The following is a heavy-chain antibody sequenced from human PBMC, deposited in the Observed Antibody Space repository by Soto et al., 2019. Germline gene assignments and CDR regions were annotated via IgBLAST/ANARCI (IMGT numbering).Heavy chain of an antibody. CDR2: INPVFGTV. CDR3: ARSLVSVAGPKGFDY. V-gene: IGHV1-69*13. CDR1: GGTFSSYA. D-gene: IGHD6-19*01. J-gene: IGHJ4*02. Sequence: SVKVSCKASGGTFSSYAIAWVRQAPGQGLEYMGGINPVFGTVNYAQKFHGRVTITADESTSTAYMELRGLRSEDTAVYFCARSLVSVAGPKGFDYWGQGTLVTVSS.